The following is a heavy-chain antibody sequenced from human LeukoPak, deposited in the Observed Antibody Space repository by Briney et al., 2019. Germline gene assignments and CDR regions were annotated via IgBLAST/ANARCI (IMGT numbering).Heavy chain of an antibody. CDR3: ARERHSSASLDS. J-gene: IGHJ4*02. CDR2: IYYSGTA. Sequence: SETLSLTCTVSGDSLIINNYYWGWIRQPPGKGPEWIGSIYYSGTAYYNASLMSRVTISVDTSKNQFSLRLSSVTAADTAVYYCARERHSSASLDSWGQGTLVTVSS. CDR1: GDSLIINNYY. V-gene: IGHV4-39*02. D-gene: IGHD3-22*01.